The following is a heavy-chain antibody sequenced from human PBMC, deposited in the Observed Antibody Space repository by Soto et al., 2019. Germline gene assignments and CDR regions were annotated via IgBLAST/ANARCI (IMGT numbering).Heavy chain of an antibody. V-gene: IGHV3-11*01. CDR1: GFTFSDYY. J-gene: IGHJ4*02. CDR3: APHPPPVPAALFDY. CDR2: ISSSGSTI. Sequence: QVQLVESGGGLVKPGGSLRLSCAASGFTFSDYYMSWIRQAPGKGLEWVSYISSSGSTIYYADSVKGRFTIPRDNAKNSLYLQMTSLRAEDTAVYYCAPHPPPVPAALFDYWGQGTLVTVSS. D-gene: IGHD2-2*01.